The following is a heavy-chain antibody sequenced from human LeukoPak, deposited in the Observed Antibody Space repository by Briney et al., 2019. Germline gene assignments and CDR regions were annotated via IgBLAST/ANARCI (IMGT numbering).Heavy chain of an antibody. CDR3: ARDRDSSGYYQRYFDY. CDR2: ISAYNGNT. CDR1: GGTFSSYA. J-gene: IGHJ4*02. D-gene: IGHD3-22*01. Sequence: GASVKVSCKASGGTFSSYAISWVRQAPGQGLEWMGWISAYNGNTNFAQKLQGRVTMTTDTSTSTAYMELRSLRSDDTAVYYCARDRDSSGYYQRYFDYWGQGTLVTVSS. V-gene: IGHV1-18*01.